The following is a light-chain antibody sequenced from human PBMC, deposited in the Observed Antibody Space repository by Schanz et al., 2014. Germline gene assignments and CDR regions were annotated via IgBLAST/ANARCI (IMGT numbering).Light chain of an antibody. CDR1: SSDVGGYNY. V-gene: IGLV2-11*01. CDR3: CSYAGSSSLV. CDR2: EVS. Sequence: QSALTQPRSVSGSPGQSVTISCTGTSSDVGGYNYVSWYQQHPGKAPKLIIYEVSERPSGVPDRFSGSKSGNTASLTISGLQAEDEGDYYCCSYAGSSSLVFGGGTKLTVL. J-gene: IGLJ3*02.